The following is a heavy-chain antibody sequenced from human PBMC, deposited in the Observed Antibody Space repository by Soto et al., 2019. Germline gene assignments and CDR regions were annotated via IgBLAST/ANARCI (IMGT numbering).Heavy chain of an antibody. J-gene: IGHJ4*02. Sequence: LRLSCAASGFTFNRYGMSWVRQAPGKGLEWVSAISGSGDSTYYADSVKGRFTISRDSSNNTLYLQMNNLRADDTALYFCVKLRLELLYLDSWGLGALVTVSS. CDR2: ISGSGDST. D-gene: IGHD1-7*01. CDR3: VKLRLELLYLDS. V-gene: IGHV3-23*01. CDR1: GFTFNRYG.